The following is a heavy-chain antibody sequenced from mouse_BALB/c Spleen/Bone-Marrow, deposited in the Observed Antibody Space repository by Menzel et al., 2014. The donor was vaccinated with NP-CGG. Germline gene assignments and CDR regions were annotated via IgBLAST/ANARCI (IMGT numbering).Heavy chain of an antibody. Sequence: DVMLVESGGGLVQPGGSLKLSCAASGFTFSSYGMSWVRQTPAPRRELVAPSNSPGGCPYYPDSVKGRFTISRDNAKNTLSLQMSSLKSEHTTIQYHTRAWYFDYWGQGTSLTVSS. J-gene: IGHJ2*03. V-gene: IGHV5-6-3*01. CDR3: TRAWYFDY. CDR1: GFTFSSYG. CDR2: SNSPGGCP.